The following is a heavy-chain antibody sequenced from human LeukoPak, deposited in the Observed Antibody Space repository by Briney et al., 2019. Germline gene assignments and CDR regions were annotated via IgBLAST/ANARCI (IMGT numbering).Heavy chain of an antibody. CDR2: IRSRDKTI. CDR3: AELGITMIGGV. D-gene: IGHD3-10*02. CDR1: GFTFSTYS. V-gene: IGHV3-48*01. Sequence: GGSLRLSCAASGFTFSTYSINWVRQAPGKGLEWVSYIRSRDKTIYYADSVKGRFTISTDNAENSLYLQMNSLRTEDTAVYYCAELGITMIGGVWGKGTTVTISS. J-gene: IGHJ6*04.